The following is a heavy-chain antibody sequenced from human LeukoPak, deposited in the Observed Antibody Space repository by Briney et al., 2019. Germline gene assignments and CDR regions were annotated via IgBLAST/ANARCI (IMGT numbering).Heavy chain of an antibody. CDR1: GFTFSSYA. D-gene: IGHD3-22*01. Sequence: GGSLRLSCAASGFTFSSYAMHWVRQAPGKGLEWVAVISYDRSNKYYADSVKGRFTISRDNSKNTLYLQMNSLRAEDTAVYYCARDRASSTSRSGWGYYFDYWGQGTLVTVSS. CDR3: ARDRASSTSRSGWGYYFDY. CDR2: ISYDRSNK. V-gene: IGHV3-30*04. J-gene: IGHJ4*02.